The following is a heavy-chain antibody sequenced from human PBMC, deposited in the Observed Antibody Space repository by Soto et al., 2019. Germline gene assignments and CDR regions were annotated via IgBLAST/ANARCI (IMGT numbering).Heavy chain of an antibody. D-gene: IGHD4-17*01. CDR2: INHRGNS. Sequence: PSETLSLTCDVSGCSISTGYYWAWVRQPPGKGMEWIGSINHRGNSYYNPSLKSRVTISVDTSKNQGSLKVSSVTAADTAVYYCVRSGDDYGSYIDYWGQGTLVTVSS. CDR1: GCSISTGYY. CDR3: VRSGDDYGSYIDY. J-gene: IGHJ4*02. V-gene: IGHV4-38-2*01.